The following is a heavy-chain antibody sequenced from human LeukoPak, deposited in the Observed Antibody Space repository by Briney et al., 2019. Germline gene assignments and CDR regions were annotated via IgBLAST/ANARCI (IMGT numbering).Heavy chain of an antibody. CDR2: VNNNGENT. Sequence: GGSQSLSCAASGFTFSNFAMSWVRRAPGKGLEWVSAVNNNGENTFYATSVKGRFTISRDNSRRALYLQMNNLRVEDTAVYYCARSDHNIWFGLNYWGQGALVTVSS. CDR1: GFTFSNFA. J-gene: IGHJ4*02. CDR3: ARSDHNIWFGLNY. D-gene: IGHD3-10*01. V-gene: IGHV3-23*01.